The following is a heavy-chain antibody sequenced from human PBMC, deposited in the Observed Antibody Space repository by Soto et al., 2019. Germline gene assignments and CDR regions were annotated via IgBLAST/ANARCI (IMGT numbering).Heavy chain of an antibody. CDR3: ARAHIAAAPSERWFDP. Sequence: ASVKVSCKATGYTFTSYYMHWVRQAPGQGLEWMGIINPSGGSTSYAQKFQGRVTMTRDTSTSTVYMELSSLRSEDTAVYYCARAHIAAAPSERWFDPWGVGTPGTVSS. CDR1: GYTFTSYY. CDR2: INPSGGST. V-gene: IGHV1-46*01. J-gene: IGHJ5*02. D-gene: IGHD6-13*01.